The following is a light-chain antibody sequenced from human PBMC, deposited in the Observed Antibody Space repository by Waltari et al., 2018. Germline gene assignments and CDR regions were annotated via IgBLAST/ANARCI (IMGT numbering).Light chain of an antibody. J-gene: IGKJ1*01. V-gene: IGKV3-20*01. CDR3: QQYVESPAT. Sequence: DIVLTQSPRTVSLSPGDRAPPSCWASQSVRPYLAWDQHKPGQAPRLLIYHASTRATGIPDRFSASGAGTDFSLTIRRLEPEDFALYYCQQYVESPATFGQGTKVEIK. CDR2: HAS. CDR1: QSVRPY.